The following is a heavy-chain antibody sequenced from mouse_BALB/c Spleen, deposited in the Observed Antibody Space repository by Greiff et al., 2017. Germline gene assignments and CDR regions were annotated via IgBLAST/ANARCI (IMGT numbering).Heavy chain of an antibody. CDR3: ARGIYYDYPYAMDY. CDR1: GFTFSSYA. Sequence: EVQGVESGGGLVKPGGSLKLSCAASGFTFSSYAMSWVRQSPEKRLEWVAEISSGGSYTYYPDTVTGRFTISRDNAKNTLYLEMSSLRSEDTAMYYCARGIYYDYPYAMDYWGQGTSVTVSS. J-gene: IGHJ4*01. D-gene: IGHD2-4*01. CDR2: ISSGGSYT. V-gene: IGHV5-9-4*01.